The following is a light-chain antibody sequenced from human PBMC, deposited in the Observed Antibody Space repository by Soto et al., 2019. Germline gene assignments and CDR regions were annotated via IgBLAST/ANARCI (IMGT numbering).Light chain of an antibody. V-gene: IGKV1-39*01. CDR1: QSISSY. J-gene: IGKJ1*01. CDR2: AAS. Sequence: DIQMTQSPSSLSASVGDRVTITCRASQSISSYLNWYQQKPGKAPKLLIYAASILQSGVPSRFSGSGSGTDFTLTISSLQPEDFATYYCQQSYSTPRRTFGQGTKVEIK. CDR3: QQSYSTPRRT.